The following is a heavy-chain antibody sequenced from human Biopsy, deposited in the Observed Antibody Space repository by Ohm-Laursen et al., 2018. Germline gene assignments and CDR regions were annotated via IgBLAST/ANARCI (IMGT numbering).Heavy chain of an antibody. CDR2: INPSGSTT. D-gene: IGHD6-19*01. V-gene: IGHV1-46*01. CDR3: ARNTGWYGDLYYFDY. CDR1: GYSFTSYY. Sequence: ATVKISCKASGYSFTSYYMHWVRQAPGQGLEWMGMINPSGSTTSYPQIFQGRVTMTRDTSKSTVYVELSSLRSADTAVYFCARNTGWYGDLYYFDYWGQGTLVTVSS. J-gene: IGHJ4*02.